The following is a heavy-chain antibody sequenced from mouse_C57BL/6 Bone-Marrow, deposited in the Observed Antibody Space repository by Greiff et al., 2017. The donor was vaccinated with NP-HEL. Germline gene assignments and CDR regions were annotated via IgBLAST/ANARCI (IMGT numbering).Heavy chain of an antibody. Sequence: QVQLQQPGAELVRPGSSVKLSCKASGYTFTSYWMHWVKQRPIQGLEWIGNIDPSDSETHYNQKFKDKATLTVDKSSSTAYMQLSSLTSEDSAVYYCARGYYGNYYWYFDVWGTGTTVTVSS. V-gene: IGHV1-52*01. CDR2: IDPSDSET. CDR3: ARGYYGNYYWYFDV. J-gene: IGHJ1*03. CDR1: GYTFTSYW. D-gene: IGHD2-1*01.